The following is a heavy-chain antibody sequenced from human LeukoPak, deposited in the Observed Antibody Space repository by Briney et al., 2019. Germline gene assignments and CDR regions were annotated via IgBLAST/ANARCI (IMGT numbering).Heavy chain of an antibody. Sequence: GGSLRLSCAASGFTFSSYAMSWVRQAPEKGLEWVSVISGSGGSTYYTASVKGRFTISRDNSKNTLYLQMNSLRAEDTAVYYCARAARADCTSPTCHSWLAPWGQGTQVTVSS. CDR1: GFTFSSYA. CDR2: ISGSGGST. CDR3: ARAARADCTSPTCHSWLAP. D-gene: IGHD2/OR15-2a*01. J-gene: IGHJ5*02. V-gene: IGHV3-23*01.